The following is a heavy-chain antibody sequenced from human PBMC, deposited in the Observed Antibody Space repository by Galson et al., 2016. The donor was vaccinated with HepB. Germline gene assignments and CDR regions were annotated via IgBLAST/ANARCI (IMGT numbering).Heavy chain of an antibody. J-gene: IGHJ4*02. CDR3: AKGSRGYTNFYFDF. V-gene: IGHV3-23*01. D-gene: IGHD4-11*01. CDR2: VSGSGAST. CDR1: GFSFGGYA. Sequence: SLRLSCAASGFSFGGYAMNWVRQAPGKGLEWVSTVSGSGASTFYADSVKGRFTISRDNSKNTVYLQMNSLRAEDTAVYFCAKGSRGYTNFYFDFWGQGTLVTVSS.